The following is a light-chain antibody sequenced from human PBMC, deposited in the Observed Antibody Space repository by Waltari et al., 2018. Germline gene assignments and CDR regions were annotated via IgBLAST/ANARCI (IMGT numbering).Light chain of an antibody. CDR3: QQSYNTPRT. Sequence: DIQMTQSPSSLSASVGDRVSITCRASQSISTHLNWYQQKPGKAPKLRIYAASNLQSGVPSRFSGRGSETDFTLTISSLQPEDFAVYYCQQSYNTPRTFGPGTKVDIK. CDR1: QSISTH. V-gene: IGKV1-39*01. J-gene: IGKJ3*01. CDR2: AAS.